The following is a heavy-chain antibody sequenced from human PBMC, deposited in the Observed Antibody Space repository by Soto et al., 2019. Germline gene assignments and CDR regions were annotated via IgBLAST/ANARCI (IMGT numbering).Heavy chain of an antibody. D-gene: IGHD2-15*01. CDR3: AREFRYCRGGSCSITGDAYDI. J-gene: IGHJ3*02. V-gene: IGHV3-66*01. Sequence: HPGGSLRLSCTASGFIVSDTYVNWVRQAPGKGLEWVSVISNRGDTHYADSVRGRFSLSRDISDNTLHLLMNNLRVEYTAVYYCAREFRYCRGGSCSITGDAYDIWGLGTMVTVSS. CDR1: GFIVSDTY. CDR2: ISNRGDT.